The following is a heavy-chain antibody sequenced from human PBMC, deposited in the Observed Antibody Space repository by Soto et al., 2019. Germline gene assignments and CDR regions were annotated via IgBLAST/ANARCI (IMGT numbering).Heavy chain of an antibody. Sequence: GGSLRLSCAASGFTYSSYSMNWVRQAPGKGLEWVSYISSSSSTIYYADSVKGRFTISRDNAKNSLYLQMNSLRAEDTAVYYCARTGTTMCFDPWGQVTLVTVSS. D-gene: IGHD1-7*01. J-gene: IGHJ5*02. V-gene: IGHV3-48*01. CDR3: ARTGTTMCFDP. CDR1: GFTYSSYS. CDR2: ISSSSSTI.